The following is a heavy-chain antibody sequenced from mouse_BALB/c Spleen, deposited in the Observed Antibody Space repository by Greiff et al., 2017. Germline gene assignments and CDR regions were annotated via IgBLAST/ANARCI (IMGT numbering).Heavy chain of an antibody. D-gene: IGHD1-1*01. CDR3: ARDYGYYFDY. CDR2: INPYNGDT. V-gene: IGHV1-20*02. CDR1: GYSFTGYF. J-gene: IGHJ2*01. Sequence: LVESGPELVKPGASVKISCKASGYSFTGYFMNWVMQSHGKSLEWIGRINPYNGDTFYNQKFKGKATLTVDKSSSTAHMELRSLASEDSAVYYCARDYGYYFDYWGQGTTLTVSS.